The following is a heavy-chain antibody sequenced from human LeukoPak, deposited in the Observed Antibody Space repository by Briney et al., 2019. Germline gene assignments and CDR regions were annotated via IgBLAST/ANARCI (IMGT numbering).Heavy chain of an antibody. CDR2: IYYSGST. CDR1: GDSISRGSYY. V-gene: IGHV4-61*01. CDR3: ARGPSGYHNT. J-gene: IGHJ4*02. Sequence: SGTLSLTCTVSGDSISRGSYYWSWIRQPPGKGLEWIGYIYYSGSTNYNPSLKSRVTISVDTSKNQFSLKLSSVTAADTAVYYCARGPSGYHNTGGQGTLVTVSS. D-gene: IGHD5-12*01.